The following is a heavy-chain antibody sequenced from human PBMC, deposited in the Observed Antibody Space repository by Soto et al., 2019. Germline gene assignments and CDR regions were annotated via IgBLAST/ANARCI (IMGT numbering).Heavy chain of an antibody. CDR3: TRDFTWSEVY. J-gene: IGHJ4*02. Sequence: XGSLRLSCAVSGFTVSNNYMSWVRQAPGKGLEGVSVIYSGGYTAYGDSVKGRFTISRDNAKNSLYLQMNSLRDEDTAVYYCTRDFTWSEVYWGQGVQVTVS. CDR1: GFTVSNNY. V-gene: IGHV3-53*01. D-gene: IGHD3-3*01. CDR2: IYSGGYT.